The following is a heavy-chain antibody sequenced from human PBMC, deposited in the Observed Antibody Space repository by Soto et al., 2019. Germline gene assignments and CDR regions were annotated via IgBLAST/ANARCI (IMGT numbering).Heavy chain of an antibody. CDR1: GYTFTSYS. Sequence: GAPVKVSCKASGYTFTSYSMSWVRHATRKGLEWMGWISAYNGNTNYAQKLQGRVTMTTDTSTSTAYMELSSLRSDDTAVYYCAREFSVRETGLVPAAIDGMDVWGQGTTVTVSS. V-gene: IGHV1-18*01. D-gene: IGHD2-2*01. CDR3: AREFSVRETGLVPAAIDGMDV. J-gene: IGHJ6*02. CDR2: ISAYNGNT.